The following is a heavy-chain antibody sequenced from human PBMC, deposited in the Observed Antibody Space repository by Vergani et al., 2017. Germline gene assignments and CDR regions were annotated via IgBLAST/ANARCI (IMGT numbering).Heavy chain of an antibody. J-gene: IGHJ4*02. Sequence: VQLVESGGGVVQPGRSLRLSCAASGFTFSSYGMNWVRQAPGKGLEWVSGISGSGVSAYYTDSVKGRFTISRDNSKNMLFLQMNNLRTEDTAIYYCAKQYFVSGNYLFDYWGQGTLVTVSS. CDR3: AKQYFVSGNYLFDY. V-gene: IGHV3-23*04. D-gene: IGHD3-10*01. CDR2: ISGSGVSA. CDR1: GFTFSSYG.